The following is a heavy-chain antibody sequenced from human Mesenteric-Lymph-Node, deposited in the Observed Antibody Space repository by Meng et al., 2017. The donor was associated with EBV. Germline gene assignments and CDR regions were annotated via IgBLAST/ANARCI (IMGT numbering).Heavy chain of an antibody. CDR2: IYYSGSR. CDR3: ARDLSGSRNRPFDY. J-gene: IGHJ4*02. Sequence: QVQLQESGPGLVKPSQTLSLTCTVSGDSISSTDYYWSWVRQPPGKGLEWIGYIYYSGSRYYNPSLKSRVTISVDTSKNQFSLKLSSVTAADTAVYYCARDLSGSRNRPFDYWGQGTLVTVSS. CDR1: GDSISSTDYY. D-gene: IGHD3-10*01. V-gene: IGHV4-30-4*01.